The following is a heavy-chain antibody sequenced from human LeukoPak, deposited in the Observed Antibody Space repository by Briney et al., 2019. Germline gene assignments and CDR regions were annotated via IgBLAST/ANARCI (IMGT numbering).Heavy chain of an antibody. J-gene: IGHJ6*03. V-gene: IGHV3-7*01. CDR1: GFTFSSYW. D-gene: IGHD3-10*01. CDR2: IEQDGSEK. CDR3: ARDAGDYYGSGSYYYYYYYMDV. Sequence: GGSLRLSCAASGFTFSSYWMSWVRQAPGKGLEWVANIEQDGSEKYYVDSVKGRFTISRDNAKNSLYLQMNSLRAEDTAVYYCARDAGDYYGSGSYYYYYYYMDVWGKGTTVTVSS.